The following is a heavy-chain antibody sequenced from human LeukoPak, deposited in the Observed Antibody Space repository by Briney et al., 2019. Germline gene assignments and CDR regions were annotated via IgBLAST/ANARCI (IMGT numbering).Heavy chain of an antibody. D-gene: IGHD6-6*01. Sequence: GRSLRLSCAASGFTFSSYGMHWVRQAPGKGLERVAVISYDGSNKYYADSVKGRFTISRDNSKNTLYLQMNSLRAEDTAVYYCAKENIAARPDYYYYYGMDVWGQGTTVTVSS. J-gene: IGHJ6*02. CDR2: ISYDGSNK. CDR3: AKENIAARPDYYYYYGMDV. V-gene: IGHV3-30*18. CDR1: GFTFSSYG.